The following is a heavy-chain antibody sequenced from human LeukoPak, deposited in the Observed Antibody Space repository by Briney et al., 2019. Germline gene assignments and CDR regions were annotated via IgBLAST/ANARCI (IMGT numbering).Heavy chain of an antibody. V-gene: IGHV4-34*01. J-gene: IGHJ4*02. D-gene: IGHD2-15*01. Sequence: SETLSLTCAVYGGSFSGYYWSWLRQPPAKGLEWMGEINHSGSTKYNPSLKSRVTTSVAKSKPQFSLKLSSVTAADKAVYYCARGDGSFDYWGQGTLVTVSS. CDR1: GGSFSGYY. CDR2: INHSGST. CDR3: ARGDGSFDY.